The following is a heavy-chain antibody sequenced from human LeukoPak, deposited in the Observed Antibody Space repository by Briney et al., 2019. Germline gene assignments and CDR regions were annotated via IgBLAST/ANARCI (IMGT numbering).Heavy chain of an antibody. CDR2: ISYDGSNK. Sequence: GGSLRLSCAASGFTFSSYAMHWVRQAPGKGLEWVAVISYDGSNKYYADSVKGRFTISRDNSKNTLYLQMNSLRAEDTAVYYCARDKGPMGLMVRGVIITYHYYYGMDVWGQGTTVTVSS. V-gene: IGHV3-30-3*01. D-gene: IGHD3-10*01. J-gene: IGHJ6*02. CDR3: ARDKGPMGLMVRGVIITYHYYYGMDV. CDR1: GFTFSSYA.